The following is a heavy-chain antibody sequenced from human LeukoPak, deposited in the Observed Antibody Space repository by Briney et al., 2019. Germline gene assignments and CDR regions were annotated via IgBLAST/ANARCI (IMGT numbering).Heavy chain of an antibody. D-gene: IGHD6-19*01. J-gene: IGHJ4*02. V-gene: IGHV3-7*01. CDR1: GFTSSNYW. CDR2: IKQDGSEK. Sequence: TGGSLRISCAASGFTSSNYWMSWVRQAPGKGLEWVANIKQDGSEKYYVDSVKGRFTISRDNAKNSLYLQMNSLRAEDTAAYYCARDRGSSGWYEFDYWGQGTLVTVSS. CDR3: ARDRGSSGWYEFDY.